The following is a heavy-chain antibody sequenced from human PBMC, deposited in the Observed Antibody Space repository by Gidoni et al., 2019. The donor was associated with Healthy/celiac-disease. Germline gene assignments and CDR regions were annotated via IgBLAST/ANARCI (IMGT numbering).Heavy chain of an antibody. J-gene: IGHJ4*02. Sequence: QVQLVQSGAEVKKPGPSVKVSCKAPEATFSSYTISWVRQAPGQGLEWMGRPIPTLGIANYAQKFQGRVTITADKSTSTAYMELSSLRSEDTAVYYCARDLGFGELSPFDYWGQGTLVTVSA. CDR1: EATFSSYT. D-gene: IGHD3-10*01. V-gene: IGHV1-69*08. CDR2: PIPTLGIA. CDR3: ARDLGFGELSPFDY.